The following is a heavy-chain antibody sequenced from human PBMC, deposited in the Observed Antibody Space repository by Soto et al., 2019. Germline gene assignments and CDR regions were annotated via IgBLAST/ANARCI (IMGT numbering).Heavy chain of an antibody. V-gene: IGHV6-1*01. CDR2: TYYRSKWYN. CDR1: GDSVSSNSAA. CDR3: ARGDCTNGVCFPSYFDY. D-gene: IGHD2-8*01. J-gene: IGHJ4*02. Sequence: QSQTLSLTCAISGDSVSSNSAAWNWIRQSPSRGLEWLGRTYYRSKWYNDYAVSVKSRITINPDTSKNQFSLQLNSVTPEDTAVYYCARGDCTNGVCFPSYFDYWGQGTLVTVSS.